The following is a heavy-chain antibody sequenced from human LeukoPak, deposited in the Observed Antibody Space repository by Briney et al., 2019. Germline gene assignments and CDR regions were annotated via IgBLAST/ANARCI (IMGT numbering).Heavy chain of an antibody. Sequence: PSETLSLTCTVSGGSISSYYWSWIRQPPGKGLEWIGYIYYSGSTNYNPSLKSRVTISVDTSKNQFSLKLSSVTAADTAVYYCARHYYYDSSGRFRFDPWGQGTLVTVSS. D-gene: IGHD3-22*01. CDR1: GGSISSYY. V-gene: IGHV4-59*08. CDR3: ARHYYYDSSGRFRFDP. CDR2: IYYSGST. J-gene: IGHJ5*02.